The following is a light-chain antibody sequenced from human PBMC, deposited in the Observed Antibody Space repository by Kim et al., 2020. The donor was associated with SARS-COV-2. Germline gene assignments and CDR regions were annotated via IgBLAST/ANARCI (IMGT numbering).Light chain of an antibody. Sequence: FTIACAGSSSNIGAGYAVHWYQQLPGTAPKLLIYGNSNRPSGVPDRFSGSKAGTSASLAITGLQAEDEADYYCQSYDSSLSGSEVFGGGTQLTVL. CDR3: QSYDSSLSGSEV. CDR2: GNS. J-gene: IGLJ3*02. CDR1: SSNIGAGYA. V-gene: IGLV1-40*01.